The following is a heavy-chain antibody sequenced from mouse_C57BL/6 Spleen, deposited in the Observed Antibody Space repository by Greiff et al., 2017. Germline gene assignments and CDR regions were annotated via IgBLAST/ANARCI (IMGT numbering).Heavy chain of an antibody. J-gene: IGHJ2*01. Sequence: QVQLQQPGAELVRPGSSVKLSCKASGYTFTSYWMHWVKQRPIQGLEWIGNIDPSDSETHYNQKFKDKATLTVDKSSSTAYMQLSSLTSEDSAVYYCARKVPYYFSSSYSYSFAYWGQGTTLTVSS. CDR2: IDPSDSET. CDR3: ARKVPYYFSSSYSYSFAY. V-gene: IGHV1-52*01. D-gene: IGHD1-1*01. CDR1: GYTFTSYW.